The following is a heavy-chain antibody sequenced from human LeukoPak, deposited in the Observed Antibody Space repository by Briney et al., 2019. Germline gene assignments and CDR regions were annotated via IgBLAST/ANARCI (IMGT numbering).Heavy chain of an antibody. CDR1: GGSFSGYY. CDR2: IYYRGLT. CDR3: ARQNPAASGQGLDY. J-gene: IGHJ4*02. Sequence: PSETLSLTCAVYGGSFSGYYWSWIRQPPGEGLEWIGYIYYRGLTNYSPSLKSRVTFSLDTSKNQFSLELTSVTAADTAVYYCARQNPAASGQGLDYWGQGTLVTVSS. D-gene: IGHD6-13*01. V-gene: IGHV4-59*08.